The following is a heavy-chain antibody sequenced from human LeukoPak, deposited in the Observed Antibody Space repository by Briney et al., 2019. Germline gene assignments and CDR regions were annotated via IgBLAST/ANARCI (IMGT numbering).Heavy chain of an antibody. V-gene: IGHV3-23*01. CDR1: GFTFRGQN. CDR3: AKGAWLEY. Sequence: PGGSLRLSCAASGFTFRGQNMSWVRQAPGKGQEWVSVMSGWDGSTHYADSVKGRFTISRDDSKNTLYLQMDRLKAEDTAVYYCAKGAWLEYWGQGALVTVSS. CDR2: MSGWDGST. J-gene: IGHJ4*02.